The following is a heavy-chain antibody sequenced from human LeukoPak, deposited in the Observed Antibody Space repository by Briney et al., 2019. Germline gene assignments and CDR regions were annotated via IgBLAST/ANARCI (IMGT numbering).Heavy chain of an antibody. CDR3: ARHPRAAAGMDY. Sequence: SETLSLTCAVYGGSFSSYYWGWIRQPPGKGLEWIGSIYYSGSTYYNPSLKSRVTISVDTSKNQFSLKLSSVTAADTAVYYCARHPRAAAGMDYWGQGTLVTVSS. CDR2: IYYSGST. V-gene: IGHV4-39*01. J-gene: IGHJ4*02. CDR1: GGSFSSYY. D-gene: IGHD6-13*01.